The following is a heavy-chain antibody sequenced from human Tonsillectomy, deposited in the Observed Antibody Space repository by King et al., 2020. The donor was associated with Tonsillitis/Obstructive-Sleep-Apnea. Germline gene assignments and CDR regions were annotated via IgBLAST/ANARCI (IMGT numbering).Heavy chain of an antibody. D-gene: IGHD2-8*01. V-gene: IGHV4-59*01. Sequence: QLQESGPGLVKPSETLSLTCTVSGGSISSYYWSWIRQPPGKGLEWIGYIYYSDSANYNPPLKSRVTISVDTSKNQFSLKLSSVTAADKAGYYCAGDMVLEAGGEAFDIWGQGTMVTVSS. CDR2: IYYSDSA. CDR1: GGSISSYY. J-gene: IGHJ3*02. CDR3: AGDMVLEAGGEAFDI.